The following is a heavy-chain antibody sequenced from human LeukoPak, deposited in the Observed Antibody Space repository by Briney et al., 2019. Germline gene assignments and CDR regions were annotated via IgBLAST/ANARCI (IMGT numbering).Heavy chain of an antibody. CDR3: ARVWRIVARHGTFDI. D-gene: IGHD6-6*01. J-gene: IGHJ3*02. Sequence: GGSLRLSCAASGFTFSSYGMHWVRQAPGKGLEWVALISYDGSNKYYADSVKGRFTISRDNAKNSLYLQMNSLRAEDTAVYYCARVWRIVARHGTFDIWGQGTMVTVSS. CDR1: GFTFSSYG. V-gene: IGHV3-30*03. CDR2: ISYDGSNK.